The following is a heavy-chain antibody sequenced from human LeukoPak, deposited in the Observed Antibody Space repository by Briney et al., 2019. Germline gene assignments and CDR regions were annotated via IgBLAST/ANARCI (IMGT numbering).Heavy chain of an antibody. Sequence: GASVKVSCKASGDTFSSYAISWVRQAPGQGLEWMGRIIPILGIANYAQKFQGRVTITADKSTSTAYMELSSLRSEDTAVYYCAREPGPSAAAATGYWGQGTLVTVSS. V-gene: IGHV1-69*04. J-gene: IGHJ4*02. CDR1: GDTFSSYA. CDR2: IIPILGIA. CDR3: AREPGPSAAAATGY. D-gene: IGHD6-13*01.